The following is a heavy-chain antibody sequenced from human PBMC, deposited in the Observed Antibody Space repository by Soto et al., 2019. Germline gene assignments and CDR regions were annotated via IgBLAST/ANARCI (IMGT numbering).Heavy chain of an antibody. CDR2: LYYGGT. J-gene: IGHJ6*02. D-gene: IGHD3-22*01. CDR3: VRELGLTARTDDKYYYYALDV. CDR1: GVSVSNRTHY. V-gene: IGHV4-61*01. Sequence: SSETLSLTCEVSGVSVSNRTHYWTWIRQPPGKGLEWIGFLYYGGTNYNPSLKSRLTIALDTSKNQISLNLSSVTAADTAVYYCVRELGLTARTDDKYYYYALDVCGQGATVTVYS.